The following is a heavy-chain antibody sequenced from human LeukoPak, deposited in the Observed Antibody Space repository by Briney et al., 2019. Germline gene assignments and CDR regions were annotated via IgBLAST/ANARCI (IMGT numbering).Heavy chain of an antibody. D-gene: IGHD6-13*01. CDR2: ISDHGKSR. CDR1: GFIFSNYE. Sequence: GGSLRLSCVASGFIFSNYEMNWVRQTPGKGLEWVSYISDHGKSRNYVDSVKGRFTISRDNAKNSLYLQMNSLRVEDTASYFCARARIAAPPLDYWGQGTLVTVSS. V-gene: IGHV3-48*03. J-gene: IGHJ4*02. CDR3: ARARIAAPPLDY.